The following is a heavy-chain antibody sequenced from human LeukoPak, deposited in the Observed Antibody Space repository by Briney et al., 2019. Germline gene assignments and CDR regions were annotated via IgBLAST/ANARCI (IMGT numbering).Heavy chain of an antibody. V-gene: IGHV4-30-4*08. Sequence: PSETLSLTCTVSGGSISSGDYYWSWIRQPPGKGLEWIGYIYYSGSPYYNPSLKSRVTISVDTSKNQFSLKLSSVTAADTAVYYCATWNDGYYGMDVWGQGTTVTVSS. CDR1: GGSISSGDYY. D-gene: IGHD1-1*01. CDR3: ATWNDGYYGMDV. CDR2: IYYSGSP. J-gene: IGHJ6*02.